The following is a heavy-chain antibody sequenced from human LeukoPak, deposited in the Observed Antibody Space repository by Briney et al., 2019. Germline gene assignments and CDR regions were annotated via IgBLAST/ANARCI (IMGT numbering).Heavy chain of an antibody. J-gene: IGHJ3*02. V-gene: IGHV4-31*03. D-gene: IGHD2-21*02. CDR2: IYHSGST. CDR1: GGSISSGGYY. Sequence: SQTLSLTCTVSGGSISSGGYYWSWIRQHPGKGLEWIGYIYHSGSTYYNPSLKSRVTISVDTSKNQFSLKLSSVTAADTAVYYCARDCGGDCEAFDIWGQGTMVTVSS. CDR3: ARDCGGDCEAFDI.